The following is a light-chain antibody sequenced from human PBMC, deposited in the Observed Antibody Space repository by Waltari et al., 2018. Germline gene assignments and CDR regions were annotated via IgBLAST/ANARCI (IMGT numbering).Light chain of an antibody. CDR3: SSFAGSNAVL. CDR1: SADVGGYNY. CDR2: QVS. J-gene: IGLJ2*01. Sequence: QSALTQPPSASGSPGQSVTISCTGTSADVGGYNYVSWYQQHPGKAPNFLIYQVSNRPSGVPDRFSGSKSGNTASLTVSGLQAEDEADYYCSSFAGSNAVLFGGGTKLTVL. V-gene: IGLV2-8*01.